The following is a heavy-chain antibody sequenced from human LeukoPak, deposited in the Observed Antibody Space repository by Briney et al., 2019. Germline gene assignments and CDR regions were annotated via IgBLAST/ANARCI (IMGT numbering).Heavy chain of an antibody. V-gene: IGHV3-23*01. CDR3: AKVATYHYFYMDV. Sequence: PGGSLRLSCAASGFAFSTYSTYFMSRVRQAPGRGLEWVSTISRHGDITYYADSVKGRFIISRDSSKNALFLQMNSLTAEDTAVYYCAKVATYHYFYMDVWGTGTTVTVSS. CDR1: GFAFSTYSTYF. CDR2: ISRHGDIT. J-gene: IGHJ6*03.